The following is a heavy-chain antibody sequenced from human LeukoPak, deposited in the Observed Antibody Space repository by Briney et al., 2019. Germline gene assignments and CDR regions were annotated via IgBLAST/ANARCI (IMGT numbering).Heavy chain of an antibody. V-gene: IGHV4-4*02. CDR3: ARGRSNYYGMDV. CDR1: GDSITSSRW. D-gene: IGHD1-26*01. J-gene: IGHJ6*02. CDR2: THHGGST. Sequence: SETLSLTCAVSGDSITSSRWWNWVRQAPGKGLEWIGETHHGGSTNYDPSLKSRVTISVDKSKNQFSLKMNSVTAADTAVYYCARGRSNYYGMDVWGQGTTVTVSS.